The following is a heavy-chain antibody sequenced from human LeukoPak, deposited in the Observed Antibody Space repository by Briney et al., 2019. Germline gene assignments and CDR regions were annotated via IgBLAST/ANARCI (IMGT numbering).Heavy chain of an antibody. CDR1: GYSFPSYW. CDR2: IAPSDSYT. CDR3: VRQPPGVYDTTQTWFDP. J-gene: IGHJ5*02. Sequence: GESLKISCKVSGYSFPSYWITWVRQVPGKGLEWMGRIAPSDSYTNYNPSFEGHVTMSVEKSITTVYLQWSSLKASDTAMYYCVRQPPGVYDTTQTWFDPWGQGTLVTVSS. V-gene: IGHV5-10-1*01. D-gene: IGHD3-22*01.